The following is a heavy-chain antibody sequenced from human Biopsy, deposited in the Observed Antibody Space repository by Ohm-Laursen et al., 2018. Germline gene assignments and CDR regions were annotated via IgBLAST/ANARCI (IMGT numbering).Heavy chain of an antibody. CDR3: ARHDGDGPFALDS. V-gene: IGHV4-39*01. Sequence: GTLSLTCTVSGGSISSGSNYWAWIRQPPGKGLEWIGSVYHSGTTYYSPSLKSRVTISVDTSKNQLSLKVTSVTAADTAAYYCARHDGDGPFALDSWGQGTLVTVSS. CDR1: GGSISSGSNY. D-gene: IGHD5-24*01. CDR2: VYHSGTT. J-gene: IGHJ4*02.